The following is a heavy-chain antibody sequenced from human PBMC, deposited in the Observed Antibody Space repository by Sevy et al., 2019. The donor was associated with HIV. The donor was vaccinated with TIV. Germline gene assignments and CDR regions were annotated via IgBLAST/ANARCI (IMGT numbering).Heavy chain of an antibody. V-gene: IGHV3-23*01. CDR1: GFNLTDYY. Sequence: GGSLRLSCAASGFNLTDYYINWIRQAPGKGLEWVSAISGSGGSTYYADSVKGRFTISRDNSKNTLYLQMNSLRAEDTAVYYCAKDLTYCSGGSCYGGFGWFDPWGQGTLVTVSS. D-gene: IGHD2-15*01. J-gene: IGHJ5*02. CDR2: ISGSGGST. CDR3: AKDLTYCSGGSCYGGFGWFDP.